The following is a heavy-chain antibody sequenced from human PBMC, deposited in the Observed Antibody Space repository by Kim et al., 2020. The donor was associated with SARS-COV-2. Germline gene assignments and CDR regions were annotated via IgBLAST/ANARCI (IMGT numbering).Heavy chain of an antibody. CDR1: GFTFSSYE. V-gene: IGHV3-48*03. CDR2: ISSSGSTI. CDR3: AREGAAGSSNYAMLTGGVWGLYYCYGMDV. Sequence: GGSLRLSCAASGFTFSSYEMNWVRQAPGKGLEWVSYISSSGSTIYYADSVKGRFTISRDNAKNSLYLQMNSLRAEDTAVYYCAREGAAGSSNYAMLTGGVWGLYYCYGMDVWGQGTPGTVSS. J-gene: IGHJ6*02. D-gene: IGHD3-9*01.